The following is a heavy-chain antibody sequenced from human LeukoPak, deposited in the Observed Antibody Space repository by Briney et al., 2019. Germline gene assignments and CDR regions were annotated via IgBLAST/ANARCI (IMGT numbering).Heavy chain of an antibody. J-gene: IGHJ5*02. V-gene: IGHV1-46*01. D-gene: IGHD3-22*01. CDR3: ARDLATYYYDSSGPEDP. Sequence: GASVKVSCKASGYTFTSYYMHWVRQAPGQGLEWMGIINPSGGSTSYAQKFQGRVTMTTDSSTSTAYMELRSLRSDDTAVYYCARDLATYYYDSSGPEDPWGQGTLVTVSS. CDR1: GYTFTSYY. CDR2: INPSGGST.